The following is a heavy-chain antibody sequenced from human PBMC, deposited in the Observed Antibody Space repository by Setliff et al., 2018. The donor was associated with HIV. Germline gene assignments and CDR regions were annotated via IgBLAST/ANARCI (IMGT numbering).Heavy chain of an antibody. J-gene: IGHJ5*02. CDR2: INTSGTT. CDR3: ARDFKRYNSPCRFDP. CDR1: GAPIRSYY. Sequence: PSETLSLTCKVSGAPIRSYYWNWIRQPAGKALEWIGRINTSGTTIYSPSLKSRVTISLEKSNNQFSLKLSSVTAADTAVYYCARDFKRYNSPCRFDPWGQGILVTVSS. V-gene: IGHV4-4*07. D-gene: IGHD1-1*01.